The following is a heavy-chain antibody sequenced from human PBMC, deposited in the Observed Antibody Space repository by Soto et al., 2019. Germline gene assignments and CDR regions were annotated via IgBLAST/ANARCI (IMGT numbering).Heavy chain of an antibody. CDR2: IYWDDDT. D-gene: IGHD3-22*01. J-gene: IGHJ1*01. Sequence: QITLKESGPTLVKPTQTLTLTCTFSGFSLSTSGVGVGWFRQPPGKTLEWLALIYWDDDTPFSPSLKSKLAITKDTSNNQVVLTMTNMDPVDTATDYGALRGVDDSSGYYFEYFQQWGQGTPVTVSS. CDR1: GFSLSTSGVG. V-gene: IGHV2-5*02. CDR3: ALRGVDDSSGYYFEYFQQ.